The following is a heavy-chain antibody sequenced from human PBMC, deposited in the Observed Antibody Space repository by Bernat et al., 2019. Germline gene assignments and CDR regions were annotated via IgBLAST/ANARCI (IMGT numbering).Heavy chain of an antibody. V-gene: IGHV3-74*01. CDR1: GFTFSTYW. CDR3: ARQIGGWFDP. CDR2: INIDGSST. Sequence: EVQLVESGGGLVQPGGSLRLSCAASGFTFSTYWMHWVRQAPEKGPVWVSRINIDGSSTNYADSVKGRFTISRDNAKNTLYLQMNSLRAEDTAVYYCARQIGGWFDPWGQGTLVTVSS. J-gene: IGHJ5*02.